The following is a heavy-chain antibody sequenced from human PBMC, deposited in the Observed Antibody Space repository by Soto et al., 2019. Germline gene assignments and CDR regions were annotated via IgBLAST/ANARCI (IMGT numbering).Heavy chain of an antibody. CDR2: IYYSGST. D-gene: IGHD6-19*01. CDR3: ARDGGQWLASDY. Sequence: PSETLSLTCTVSGGSISSGDYYWSWIRQPPGKGLEWIGYIYYSGSTYYNPSLKSRVTISVDTSKNQFSLKLSSVTAADTAVYYWARDGGQWLASDYWGQGTLVTVSS. J-gene: IGHJ4*02. V-gene: IGHV4-30-4*01. CDR1: GGSISSGDYY.